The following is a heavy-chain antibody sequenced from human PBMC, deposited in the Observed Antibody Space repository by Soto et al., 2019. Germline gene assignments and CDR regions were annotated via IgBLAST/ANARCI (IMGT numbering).Heavy chain of an antibody. CDR2: IWYDGSNK. J-gene: IGHJ2*01. CDR1: GFTFSSYG. D-gene: IGHD4-17*01. V-gene: IGHV3-33*01. Sequence: QVQLVESGGGVVQPGRSLRLSCAASGFTFSSYGMHWVRQAPGKGLEWVAVIWYDGSNKYYADSVKGRFTISRDNSKNTLYLQMNSLRAEDTAVYYCARNLRWYFDLWGRGTLVTVSS. CDR3: ARNLRWYFDL.